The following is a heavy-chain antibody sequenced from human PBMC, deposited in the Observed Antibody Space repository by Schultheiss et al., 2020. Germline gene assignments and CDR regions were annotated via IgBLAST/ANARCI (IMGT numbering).Heavy chain of an antibody. CDR1: GFTFSSYA. V-gene: IGHV3-33*08. D-gene: IGHD3-16*02. Sequence: GGSLRLSCAASGFTFSSYAMSWVRQAPGKGLEWVAVIWYDGNTEYYADSVKGRFTISRENAKNTLYLQMNSLRVEDTSVYYCARVSIGDLSLSAFDIWGQGTMVTVSS. J-gene: IGHJ3*02. CDR2: IWYDGNTE. CDR3: ARVSIGDLSLSAFDI.